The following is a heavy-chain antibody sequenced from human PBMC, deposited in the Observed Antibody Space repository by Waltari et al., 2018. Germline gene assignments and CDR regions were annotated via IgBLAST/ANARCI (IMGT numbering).Heavy chain of an antibody. Sequence: QVQLVQSGSELKKPGASVKVSCKASGYTFTSYAMNWVRQAPGQGLEWRGWINTNTGNPTDAKGFTGRFVFSLDTSVSTAYLQISSLKAEDTAVYYCARAHHCSSTSCYVYYYYGMDVWGQGTTVTVSS. CDR3: ARAHHCSSTSCYVYYYYGMDV. D-gene: IGHD2-2*01. CDR2: INTNTGNP. J-gene: IGHJ6*02. CDR1: GYTFTSYA. V-gene: IGHV7-4-1*02.